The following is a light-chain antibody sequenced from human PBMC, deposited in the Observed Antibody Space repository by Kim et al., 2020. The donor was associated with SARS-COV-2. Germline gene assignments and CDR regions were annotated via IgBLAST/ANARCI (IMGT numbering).Light chain of an antibody. J-gene: IGLJ1*01. CDR1: KLGDKY. CDR3: QAWDSSTSV. CDR2: QDT. V-gene: IGLV3-1*01. Sequence: SYELTQPPSVSESPGQTASITCSGDKLGDKYACWYQQKPGQSPVLVIYQDTKRHSGIPARFSGPNSGNTATLTISGTQAMDEADYYCQAWDSSTSVFGTGTKVTVL.